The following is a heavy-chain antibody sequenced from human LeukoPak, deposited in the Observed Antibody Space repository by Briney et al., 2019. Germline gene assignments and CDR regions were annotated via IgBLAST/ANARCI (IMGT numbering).Heavy chain of an antibody. CDR2: MNPNSGDS. J-gene: IGHJ4*02. Sequence: ASVKASCKASGYTFTNYDINWMRQTTGQGLQWIGWMNPNSGDSGYAQELQGRVTMTRDTSISTAYMELSSLTSEDTALYFCARFSPNENHGDYAFDYWGQGTPVTVSS. V-gene: IGHV1-8*01. CDR3: ARFSPNENHGDYAFDY. CDR1: GYTFTNYD. D-gene: IGHD4-17*01.